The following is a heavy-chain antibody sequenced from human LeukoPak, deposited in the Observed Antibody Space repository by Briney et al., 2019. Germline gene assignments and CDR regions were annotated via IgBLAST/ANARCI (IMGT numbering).Heavy chain of an antibody. V-gene: IGHV3-30*18. CDR3: AKDLHGDYEGDLDY. Sequence: GRSLRLSCVGSGFIFSNYGTHWVRQAPGKGLEWVSFISYGGSKKYYVDSVKGRFIISRDNSKNTLYLQMNSLRAEDTAVYYCAKDLHGDYEGDLDYWGQGTLVTVSS. CDR1: GFIFSNYG. J-gene: IGHJ4*02. D-gene: IGHD4-17*01. CDR2: ISYGGSKK.